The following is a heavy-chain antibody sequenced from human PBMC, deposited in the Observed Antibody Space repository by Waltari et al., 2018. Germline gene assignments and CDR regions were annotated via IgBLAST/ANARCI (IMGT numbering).Heavy chain of an antibody. D-gene: IGHD4-17*01. Sequence: QVQLVESGGGVVQPGRSLRLSCAASGFTFRSNGMHWVRQAPGKGLEWVAVISYDGSHTSYADSVKGRFTLSRDNAKNTLYVQMNSLRPEDTAMYYCAKDDYGDHIDYWGQGTLVTVSS. CDR2: ISYDGSHT. CDR1: GFTFRSNG. J-gene: IGHJ4*02. CDR3: AKDDYGDHIDY. V-gene: IGHV3-30*18.